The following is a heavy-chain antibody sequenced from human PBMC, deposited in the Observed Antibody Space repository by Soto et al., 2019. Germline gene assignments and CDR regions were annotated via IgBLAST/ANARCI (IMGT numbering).Heavy chain of an antibody. CDR3: ARAGLGYCTSTSCHPGFDI. D-gene: IGHD2-2*01. CDR1: VLTFSYYW. V-gene: IGHV3-74*01. J-gene: IGHJ3*02. CDR2: INGDGRTT. Sequence: PGESLKVSCAASVLTFSYYWMHWVRQAPGKGLEWVSRINGDGRTTIYADSVKGRFTISRDNAKNTLYLQMNSLRAEDTAVYYCARAGLGYCTSTSCHPGFDIWGKGTMVTVSS.